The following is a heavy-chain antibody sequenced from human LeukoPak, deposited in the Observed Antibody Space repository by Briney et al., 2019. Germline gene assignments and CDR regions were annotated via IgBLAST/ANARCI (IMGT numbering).Heavy chain of an antibody. CDR3: VRGRWRPLPDC. J-gene: IGHJ4*02. CDR1: GFTFSTYW. D-gene: IGHD5-24*01. V-gene: IGHV3-7*03. Sequence: GGSLRLSCAGSGFTFSTYWMNWVRQTPEKGLEWVANINQGGSEKYYVDSVKGRFIISRDNARNSLYLQMNSLRADDTAVYYCVRGRWRPLPDCWGQGTLVTVSS. CDR2: INQGGSEK.